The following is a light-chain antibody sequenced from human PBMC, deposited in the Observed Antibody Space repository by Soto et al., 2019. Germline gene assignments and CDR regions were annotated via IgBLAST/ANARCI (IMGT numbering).Light chain of an antibody. Sequence: EIVMTQSPATLSVSPGQRASLSCRASQIFSTPVAWYQPKPGQAPRLLVYGASTRATGIPARFSGSGAGTDFTLTITSLQSEDFGVYFCQQYKDWPTTFGQGTKVDIK. CDR1: QIFSTP. CDR3: QQYKDWPTT. CDR2: GAS. V-gene: IGKV3-15*01. J-gene: IGKJ1*01.